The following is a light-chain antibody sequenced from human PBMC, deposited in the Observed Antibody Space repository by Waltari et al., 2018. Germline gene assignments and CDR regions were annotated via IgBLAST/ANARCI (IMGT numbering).Light chain of an antibody. J-gene: IGLJ6*01. Sequence: QSALTQPASVSGSPGQSTTISCTGTSSDVGGYNYVSWYQQHPGKAPKLMIYDVSNRPSGVSNRCSGSKSGNTASLTISGLQAEDEADYYCSSYTSSSTLDVFGSGTKVTVL. CDR3: SSYTSSSTLDV. CDR1: SSDVGGYNY. CDR2: DVS. V-gene: IGLV2-14*03.